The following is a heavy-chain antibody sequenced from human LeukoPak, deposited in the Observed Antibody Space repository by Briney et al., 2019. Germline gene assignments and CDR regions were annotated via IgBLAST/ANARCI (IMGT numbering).Heavy chain of an antibody. J-gene: IGHJ4*02. CDR1: GGSISSGSYY. CDR2: IYTSGST. D-gene: IGHD4-11*01. Sequence: PSETLSLTCTVSGGSISSGSYYWSWIRQPAGKGLEWIGRIYTSGSTNYNPSLKSRVTISVDTSKNQFSLKLSSVTAADTAVYYCARDLGGLYSNYEGSLYWGQGTLVTVSS. V-gene: IGHV4-61*02. CDR3: ARDLGGLYSNYEGSLY.